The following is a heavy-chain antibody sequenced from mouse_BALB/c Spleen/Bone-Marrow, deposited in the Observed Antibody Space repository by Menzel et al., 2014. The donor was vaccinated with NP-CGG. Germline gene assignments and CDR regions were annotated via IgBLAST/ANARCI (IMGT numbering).Heavy chain of an antibody. D-gene: IGHD2-1*01. CDR1: GDSISSGY. Sequence: EVKLQESGPSLVKPSQTLSLTCSVTGDSISSGYWNWIRKFPGNKLEYMGYISYSGSTYYNPSLKSRISITRDTSKNQYYLQLNSVTTEDTATYYCARSRDYYGNSLDYWGQGTTLTVSS. J-gene: IGHJ2*01. V-gene: IGHV3-8*02. CDR3: ARSRDYYGNSLDY. CDR2: ISYSGST.